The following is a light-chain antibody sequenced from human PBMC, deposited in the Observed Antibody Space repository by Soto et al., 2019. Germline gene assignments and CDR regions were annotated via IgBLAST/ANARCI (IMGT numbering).Light chain of an antibody. V-gene: IGKV1-27*01. Sequence: DIPVAQFPSSLSASVGDRVTITCRASQAIGNSLAWYQQKPGKVPKLLIYAASTLQSGGPSRFSGSRSGTDFTLTVSSLQPEDGATYYCQKYNGVPLSLGPGTKVEIK. J-gene: IGKJ3*01. CDR3: QKYNGVPLS. CDR1: QAIGNS. CDR2: AAS.